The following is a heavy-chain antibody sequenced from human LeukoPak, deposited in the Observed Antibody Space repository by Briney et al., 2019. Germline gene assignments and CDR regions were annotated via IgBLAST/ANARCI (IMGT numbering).Heavy chain of an antibody. D-gene: IGHD3-10*01. CDR1: SGSISSGGYY. Sequence: PSETLSLTCTVSSGSISSGGYYWSWIRQHPGKGLEWIGYIYYSGSTYYNPSLKSRVTISVDTSKNQFSLKLSSVTAADTAVYYCASRRARGNWFDPWGQGTLVTVSS. V-gene: IGHV4-31*03. J-gene: IGHJ5*02. CDR3: ASRRARGNWFDP. CDR2: IYYSGST.